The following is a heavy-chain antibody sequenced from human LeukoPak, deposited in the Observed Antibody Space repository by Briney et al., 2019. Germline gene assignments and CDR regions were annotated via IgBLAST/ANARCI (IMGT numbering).Heavy chain of an antibody. J-gene: IGHJ5*02. Sequence: GGSLRLSCAASGFTFREYSMSWVRQAPGKGLEWVSNIRSNGGDTYYTDSVKGRFTISRDNSKNTPYLEMNSLRAGDTAVYYCAKGGYTTWFDPWGQGTLVTVSS. CDR1: GFTFREYS. D-gene: IGHD2-15*01. CDR2: IRSNGGDT. V-gene: IGHV3-23*01. CDR3: AKGGYTTWFDP.